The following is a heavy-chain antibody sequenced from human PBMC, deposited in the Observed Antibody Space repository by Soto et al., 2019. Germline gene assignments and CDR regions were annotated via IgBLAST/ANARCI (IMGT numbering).Heavy chain of an antibody. CDR3: ASAWYTSGWFWDY. V-gene: IGHV3-7*05. Sequence: EVQLVESGGGLVQPGGSLRLSCAASGFTFSNYWMTWVRQAPGKGLEWVANIKQNGRERYSADSVKSRFTISRDNAKSSLYLQMNSLRAEDTAVYYCASAWYTSGWFWDYWGQGALVTVSS. CDR1: GFTFSNYW. CDR2: IKQNGRER. J-gene: IGHJ4*02. D-gene: IGHD6-19*01.